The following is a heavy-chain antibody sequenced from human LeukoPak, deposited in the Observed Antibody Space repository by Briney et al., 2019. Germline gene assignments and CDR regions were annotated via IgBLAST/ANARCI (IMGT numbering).Heavy chain of an antibody. V-gene: IGHV3-23*01. CDR1: GFTFSSYA. J-gene: IGHJ6*03. Sequence: PGGSLRLSCAASGFTFSSYAISWVRQAPGKGLEWVSAISGSGGSTYYADSVKGRFTISRDNSKNTLYLQMNSLRAEDTAVYYCAKGPSYQLLYPSYYYMDVWGKGTTVTVSS. CDR3: AKGPSYQLLYPSYYYMDV. D-gene: IGHD2-2*02. CDR2: ISGSGGST.